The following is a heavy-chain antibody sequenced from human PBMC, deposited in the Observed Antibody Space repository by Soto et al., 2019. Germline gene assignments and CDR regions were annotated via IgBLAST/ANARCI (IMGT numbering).Heavy chain of an antibody. V-gene: IGHV4-59*08. D-gene: IGHD3-10*02. CDR1: GGSISSYY. CDR3: ARHLFVSGNWFDP. Sequence: QVQLQASGPGLVKPSETLSLTCTVSGGSISSYYWSWIRQPPGKGLEWIGYIYYSGSTNYNPSLNSRVTISVDTSKNPFSLKLSSVTAADPAVYYCARHLFVSGNWFDPWGQGTLVTVSS. CDR2: IYYSGST. J-gene: IGHJ5*02.